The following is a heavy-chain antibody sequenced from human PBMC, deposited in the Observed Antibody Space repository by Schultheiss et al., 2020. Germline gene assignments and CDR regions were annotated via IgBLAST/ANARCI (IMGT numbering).Heavy chain of an antibody. J-gene: IGHJ6*02. CDR3: ARSLDSGGQSWYCMDI. D-gene: IGHD4-23*01. V-gene: IGHV3-21*06. Sequence: GGSLRLSCAVSGFTFTNHNMNWVRQAPGRGLEWVSSLSSSSTYIYYADSVKGRFTVSRDNAKNSLYLQMSSLTAEDTAVYYCARSLDSGGQSWYCMDIWGQGTRVTVSS. CDR2: LSSSSTYI. CDR1: GFTFTNHN.